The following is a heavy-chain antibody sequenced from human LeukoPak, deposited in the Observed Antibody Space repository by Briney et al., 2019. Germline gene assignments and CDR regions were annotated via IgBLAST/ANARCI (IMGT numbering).Heavy chain of an antibody. D-gene: IGHD3-22*01. V-gene: IGHV3-33*01. J-gene: IGHJ4*02. Sequence: GVSLRLSCAASGFTFSSYGMHWVRQAPGKGLEWVAVIWYDGSNKYYADSVKGRFTISRDNSKNTLYLQMNSLRAEDTAVYYCARDGVVVTYYFEYWGQGTMVTVSA. CDR2: IWYDGSNK. CDR1: GFTFSSYG. CDR3: ARDGVVVTYYFEY.